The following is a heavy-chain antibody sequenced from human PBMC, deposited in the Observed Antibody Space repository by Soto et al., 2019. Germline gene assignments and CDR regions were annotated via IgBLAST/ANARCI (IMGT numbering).Heavy chain of an antibody. CDR3: ARAQPYCSGGSCYSYYYYYYGMDV. CDR2: INSDGSST. CDR1: GFTFSSYW. Sequence: EVQLVESGGGLVQPGGSLRLSCAASGFTFSSYWMHWVRQAPGKGLVWVSRINSDGSSTSYADSVKGRFPISRDNAKNTLYLQMNSLRAEDTAVYYCARAQPYCSGGSCYSYYYYYYGMDVWGQGTTVTVSS. J-gene: IGHJ6*02. D-gene: IGHD2-15*01. V-gene: IGHV3-74*01.